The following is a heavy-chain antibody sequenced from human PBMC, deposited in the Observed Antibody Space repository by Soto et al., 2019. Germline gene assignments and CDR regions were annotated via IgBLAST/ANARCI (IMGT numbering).Heavy chain of an antibody. D-gene: IGHD1-26*01. CDR1: GGSISYYY. V-gene: IGHV4-59*01. CDR3: ARHSVTYSDFDY. J-gene: IGHJ4*02. CDR2: IYYSGST. Sequence: SETLSLTCTVSGGSISYYYWSWIRQPPGKGLEWIGYIYYSGSTNYNPSLKSRVTISVDTSKNQFSLKLSSVTAADTAVYYCARHSVTYSDFDYWGQGTLVTVS.